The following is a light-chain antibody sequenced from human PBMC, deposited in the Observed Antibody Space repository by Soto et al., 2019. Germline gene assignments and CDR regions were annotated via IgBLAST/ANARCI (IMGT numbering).Light chain of an antibody. CDR3: QQYNSWPLT. CDR2: GAS. Sequence: IVMTQSPGTLSLSPGETATLSCRASQSVSSNYVAWFHQKPGQAPRLLIYGASSRATGIPDRFSGSGSGTDFTLTISRLEPEDFAVYYCQQYNSWPLTFGGGTKVDIK. CDR1: QSVSSNY. J-gene: IGKJ4*01. V-gene: IGKV3-20*01.